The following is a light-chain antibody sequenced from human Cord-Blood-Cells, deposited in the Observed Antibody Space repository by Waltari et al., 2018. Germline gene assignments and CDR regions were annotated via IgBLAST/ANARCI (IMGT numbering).Light chain of an antibody. CDR2: DVS. Sequence: QSALTQPRSVSGSPGQSVTIPCTGTSSDVCGYNYVSWYQQHPAKAPKLMIYDVSKRPSGVPDRFSGSKSGNTASLTISGLQAEDEADYYCCSYAGSYTWVFGGGTKLTVL. V-gene: IGLV2-11*01. J-gene: IGLJ3*02. CDR1: SSDVCGYNY. CDR3: CSYAGSYTWV.